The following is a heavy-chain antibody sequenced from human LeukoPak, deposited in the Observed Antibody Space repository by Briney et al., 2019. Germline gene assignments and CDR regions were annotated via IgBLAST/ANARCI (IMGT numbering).Heavy chain of an antibody. Sequence: GGSLRLSCAASGFTFSSYSMNWVRQAPGKGLEWISYISSSSSVTDYADSVKGRFTISRDNSKNTLYLQMNSLRAEDTAVYYCARGGRDGYNYFDYWGQGTLVTVSS. CDR2: ISSSSSVT. V-gene: IGHV3-48*01. CDR1: GFTFSSYS. D-gene: IGHD5-24*01. J-gene: IGHJ4*02. CDR3: ARGGRDGYNYFDY.